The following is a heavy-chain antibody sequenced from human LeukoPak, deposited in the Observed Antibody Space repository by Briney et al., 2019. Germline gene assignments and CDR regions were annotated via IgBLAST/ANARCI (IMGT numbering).Heavy chain of an antibody. D-gene: IGHD3-16*01. CDR1: GGTFSSYA. J-gene: IGHJ4*02. V-gene: IGHV1-69*05. CDR2: IIPIFGTA. CDR3: ARGGTPTTTFGGY. Sequence: ASVKVSCKASGGTFSSYAISWVRQAPGQGLEWMGGIIPIFGTANYAQKFQGRVNMTTDTSTSTVYMELRSLRSDDTALYYCARGGTPTTTFGGYWGQGTMVTVSS.